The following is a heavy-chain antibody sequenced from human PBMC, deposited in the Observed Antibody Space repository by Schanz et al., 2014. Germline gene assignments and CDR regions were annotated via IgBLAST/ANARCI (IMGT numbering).Heavy chain of an antibody. CDR2: FDPEDVET. CDR1: GYTLTDLS. D-gene: IGHD3-3*01. V-gene: IGHV1-24*01. CDR3: ARGHRVRFLEWLPRQCGMDV. J-gene: IGHJ6*02. Sequence: QVQLVQSGAEVKKPGASVKVSCKVSGYTLTDLSMHWVRQAPGKGLEWMGGFDPEDVETIYAQKFQGRVTMTEDTSTDTAYMELSSLRSEDTAVYYCARGHRVRFLEWLPRQCGMDVWGQGTTVTVSS.